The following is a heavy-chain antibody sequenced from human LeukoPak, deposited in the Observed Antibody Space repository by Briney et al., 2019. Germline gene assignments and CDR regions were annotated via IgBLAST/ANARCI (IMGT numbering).Heavy chain of an antibody. CDR2: ISYDGSNK. CDR1: GFTFSSYG. D-gene: IGHD6-19*01. J-gene: IGHJ4*02. Sequence: GRSLRLSCAASGFTFSSYGMHWVRQAPGKGLEWVAVISYDGSNKCYADSVKGRFTISRDNSKNTLYLQMNSLRAEDTAVYYCAKDVGSGWESYFDYWGQGTLVTVSS. V-gene: IGHV3-30*18. CDR3: AKDVGSGWESYFDY.